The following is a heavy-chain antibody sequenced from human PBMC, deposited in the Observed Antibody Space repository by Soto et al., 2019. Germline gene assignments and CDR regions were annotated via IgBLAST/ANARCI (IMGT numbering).Heavy chain of an antibody. CDR2: ISGSGGST. J-gene: IGHJ6*02. V-gene: IGHV3-23*01. CDR3: AKASRVYYGMDV. Sequence: GGSLRLSCAASGFTFSSYAMSWVRQAPGKGLEWVSAISGSGGSTYYADSVKGRSTISRDNSKNTLYLQMNSLRAEDTAVYYCAKASRVYYGMDVWGQGTTVTVSS. D-gene: IGHD3-10*01. CDR1: GFTFSSYA.